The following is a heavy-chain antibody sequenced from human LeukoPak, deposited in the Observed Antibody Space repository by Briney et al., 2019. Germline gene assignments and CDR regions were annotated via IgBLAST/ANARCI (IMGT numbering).Heavy chain of an antibody. CDR3: AKCFMVRGTLTAFDV. CDR2: IYYSGNT. V-gene: IGHV4-39*01. Sequence: PSETLSLTCSVSGGSISSPGDYWGWIRQPPGRNLEWIGSIYYSGNTYYDPSLKSRVTISIDRPNNQFSLRLSSLTATDTALYYCAKCFMVRGTLTAFDVWGQGIMVTVSS. D-gene: IGHD3-10*01. CDR1: GGSISSPGDY. J-gene: IGHJ3*01.